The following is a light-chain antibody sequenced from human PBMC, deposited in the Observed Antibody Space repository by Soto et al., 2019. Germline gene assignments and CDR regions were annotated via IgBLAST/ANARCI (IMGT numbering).Light chain of an antibody. V-gene: IGKV1-5*01. CDR1: QSISSW. Sequence: DIQMTQSPSTLSASVGARVTITCRASQSISSWLAWYQQKPGKAPKLLIYDASSLESGVPSRFSGSGSGTEFTLTISSLQPDDFATYYCQQYNSYWTWTFGQGTKVEIK. CDR2: DAS. J-gene: IGKJ1*01. CDR3: QQYNSYWTWT.